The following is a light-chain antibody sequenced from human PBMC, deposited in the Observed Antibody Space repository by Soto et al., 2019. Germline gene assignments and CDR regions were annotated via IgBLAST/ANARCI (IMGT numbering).Light chain of an antibody. CDR2: KAS. Sequence: DIQMTQSPSTLSGSVGDIVTITCRASQTSSSWLAWYQQKPGKAPKLLIYKASTLKSGVTSRFSGSGSGTEFPLPISSLQPDDFASYYCQHSNSYPEAFGQGTKV. J-gene: IGKJ1*01. CDR3: QHSNSYPEA. CDR1: QTSSSW. V-gene: IGKV1-5*03.